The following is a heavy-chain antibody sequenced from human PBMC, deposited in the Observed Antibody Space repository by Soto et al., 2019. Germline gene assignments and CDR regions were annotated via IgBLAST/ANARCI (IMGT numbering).Heavy chain of an antibody. CDR1: GYTFTSYA. CDR2: INAGNGNT. J-gene: IGHJ3*02. Sequence: ASVKVSCKASGYTFTSYAMHWVRQAPGQGLEWMGWINAGNGNTKYSQKFQGRVTMTRDTSTSTVYMELSSLRSEDTAVYYCARDYYDSSGFDIWGQGTMVTVSS. CDR3: ARDYYDSSGFDI. D-gene: IGHD3-22*01. V-gene: IGHV1-3*01.